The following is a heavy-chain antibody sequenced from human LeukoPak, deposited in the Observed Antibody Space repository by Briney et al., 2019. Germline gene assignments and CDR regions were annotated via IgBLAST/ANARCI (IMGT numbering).Heavy chain of an antibody. CDR3: AGILGYCSGGSCPIKDY. V-gene: IGHV3-23*01. D-gene: IGHD2-15*01. Sequence: GGSLRLSCAASGFTFSSYVVSWVRQAPGKGLEWVSAISGSGSSTYHADSVKGRFTISRDNSKNTLYLQMNSLRAEDTAVYYCAGILGYCSGGSCPIKDYWGQGTLVTVSS. J-gene: IGHJ4*02. CDR1: GFTFSSYV. CDR2: ISGSGSST.